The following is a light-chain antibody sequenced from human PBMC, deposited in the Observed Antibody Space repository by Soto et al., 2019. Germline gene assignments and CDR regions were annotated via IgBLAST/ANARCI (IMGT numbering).Light chain of an antibody. J-gene: IGLJ1*01. V-gene: IGLV2-14*01. CDR2: EVS. CDR1: NSDVGTYNS. CDR3: SSYRSSNTYV. Sequence: QSALTQPASVSGSPGQSITISRTGTNSDVGTYNSVSWYQHHPGKAPKLMICEVSNRPSGVSNRFSGSKSGNTASLSISGLQAEDEADYYCSSYRSSNTYVFGTGTKVTVL.